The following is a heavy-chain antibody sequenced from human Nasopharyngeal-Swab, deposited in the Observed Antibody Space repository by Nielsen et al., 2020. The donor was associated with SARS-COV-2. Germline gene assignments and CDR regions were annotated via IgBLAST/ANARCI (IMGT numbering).Heavy chain of an antibody. J-gene: IGHJ6*02. CDR2: ISSSSSYI. D-gene: IGHD3-3*01. V-gene: IGHV3-21*01. CDR1: GFTFSRYS. CDR3: ARALFGVVIIPPHYGMDV. Sequence: GESLKISCAASGFTFSRYSMNWVRQAPGKGLEWVSSISSSSSYIYYADSVKGRFTISRDNAKNSLYLQMNSLRAEDTAVYYCARALFGVVIIPPHYGMDVWGQGTTVTVSS.